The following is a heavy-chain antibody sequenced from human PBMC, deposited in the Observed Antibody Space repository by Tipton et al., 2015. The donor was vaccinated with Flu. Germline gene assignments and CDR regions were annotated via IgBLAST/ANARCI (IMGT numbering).Heavy chain of an antibody. Sequence: TLSLTCSVSGGAVGIPYCWGWVRRPPGKGLGWIGNICPGSPYYNPSLRSRVTMSVARSNDQFPLRLPSVTAADTAVYFCARRTFSNYVSEPKNWFDPWGQGTLVAVSS. CDR1: GGAVGIPYC. V-gene: IGHV4-38-2*01. CDR2: ICPGSP. J-gene: IGHJ5*02. CDR3: ARRTFSNYVSEPKNWFDP. D-gene: IGHD4-11*01.